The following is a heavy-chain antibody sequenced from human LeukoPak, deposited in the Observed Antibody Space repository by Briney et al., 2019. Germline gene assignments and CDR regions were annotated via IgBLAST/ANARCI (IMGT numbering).Heavy chain of an antibody. Sequence: GSLRLSCAASGFTFSSYWMSWVRQAPGKGLEWISGISSSGGTTYHTDSVKGRFTISRDNSRNTVYLQMNSLRAEDTAVYYCAKFRADWSYFDYWGQGTLVTVSS. CDR2: ISSSGGTT. V-gene: IGHV3-23*01. J-gene: IGHJ4*02. CDR3: AKFRADWSYFDY. D-gene: IGHD3-9*01. CDR1: GFTFSSYW.